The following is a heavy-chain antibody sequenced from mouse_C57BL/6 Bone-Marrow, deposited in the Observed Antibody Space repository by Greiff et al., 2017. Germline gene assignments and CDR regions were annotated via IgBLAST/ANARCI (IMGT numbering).Heavy chain of an antibody. V-gene: IGHV5-6*01. CDR1: GFTFSSYG. CDR3: ARLFQFAY. J-gene: IGHJ3*01. CDR2: ISSGGSYT. Sequence: EVMLVESGGDLVKPGGSLKLSCAASGFTFSSYGMSWVRQTPDQRLEWVATISSGGSYTYYPDSVKGRFTISRDNAKNTLYLQMSSLKSEDTAMYYCARLFQFAYWGQGTLVTVSA.